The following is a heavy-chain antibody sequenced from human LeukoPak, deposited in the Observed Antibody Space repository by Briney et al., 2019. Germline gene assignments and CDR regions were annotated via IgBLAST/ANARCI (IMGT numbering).Heavy chain of an antibody. J-gene: IGHJ4*02. D-gene: IGHD2-8*01. V-gene: IGHV1-2*02. CDR1: GYTFTGYY. Sequence: ASVKVSCKASGYTFTGYYMHWVRQAPGQGLEWMGWINPNSGGTNYAQKFQGRVTMTRDTSISTAYMELSSLRSEDTAVYYCAVGYCTNGVCYTIGYWGQGTLVTVSS. CDR2: INPNSGGT. CDR3: AVGYCTNGVCYTIGY.